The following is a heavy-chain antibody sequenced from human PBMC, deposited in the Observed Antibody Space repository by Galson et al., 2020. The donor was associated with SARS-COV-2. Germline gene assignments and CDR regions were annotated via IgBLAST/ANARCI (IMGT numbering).Heavy chain of an antibody. CDR1: GFPFSTYS. D-gene: IGHD5-18*01. CDR3: ARDEGIRGYNYGRLYYGMDV. V-gene: IGHV3-21*01. J-gene: IGHJ6*02. CDR2: ISTSSSYT. Sequence: GESLKISCAASGFPFSTYSMNWVRLAPGKGLEWVSSISTSSSYTYYVDSVKGRFSISRDNPRNSLYLRMNSLRAEDTAVYYCARDEGIRGYNYGRLYYGMDVWGQGTTVTVSS.